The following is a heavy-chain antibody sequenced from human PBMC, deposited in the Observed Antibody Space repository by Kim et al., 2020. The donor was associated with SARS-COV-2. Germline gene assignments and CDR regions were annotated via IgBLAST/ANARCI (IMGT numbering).Heavy chain of an antibody. V-gene: IGHV3-74*01. J-gene: IGHJ4*02. CDR3: ARRAYTSGWWYFDY. Sequence: GDSVKGRFTVSGDNAKNTLYLQMNSLRAEDTAVYYCARRAYTSGWWYFDYWGQGTLVTVSS. D-gene: IGHD6-19*01.